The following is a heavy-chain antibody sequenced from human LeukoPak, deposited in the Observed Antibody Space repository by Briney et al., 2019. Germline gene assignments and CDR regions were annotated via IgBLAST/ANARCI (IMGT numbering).Heavy chain of an antibody. J-gene: IGHJ6*04. CDR1: GYYISSGYF. CDR3: ARGTGYLAYYFYAMAV. D-gene: IGHD3/OR15-3a*01. CDR2: IDHSGRT. V-gene: IGHV4-38-2*01. Sequence: PSETLSLTCAVSGYYISSGYFWGWIRQPPGKGLEWIGSIDHSGRTYYNPSLKSRVTISADTTKNQFSLRLSSVTAADTAVYHCARGTGYLAYYFYAMAVWGKGTTVTVSS.